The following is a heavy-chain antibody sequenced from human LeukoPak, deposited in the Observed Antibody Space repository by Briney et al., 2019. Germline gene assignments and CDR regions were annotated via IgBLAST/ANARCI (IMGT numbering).Heavy chain of an antibody. CDR2: IRSKANGYAT. J-gene: IGHJ4*02. V-gene: IGHV3-73*01. CDR1: GFTFSGSA. CDR3: TRLGSGSYSDY. D-gene: IGHD3-10*01. Sequence: GGSLRLSCAASGFTFSGSAMHWVRQASGKGLEWVGRIRSKANGYATAYAASVKGRFTISRDDSKNTAYLQMNSLKTEDTAVYYCTRLGSGSYSDYWGQGTLVTVSS.